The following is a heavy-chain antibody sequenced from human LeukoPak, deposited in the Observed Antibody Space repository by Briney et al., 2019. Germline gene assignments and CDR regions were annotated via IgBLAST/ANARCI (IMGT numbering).Heavy chain of an antibody. J-gene: IGHJ6*03. CDR1: GGTFSSYA. CDR3: ASGDIVVVPAAPLNSYYYYYYMDV. Sequence: ASVKVSCKASGGTFSSYAISWVRQAPGQGLEWMGGIIPIFGTANYAQKFQGRVTITADESTSTAYMELSSLRSEDTAVYYCASGDIVVVPAAPLNSYYYYYYMDVWGKGTTVTISS. CDR2: IIPIFGTA. V-gene: IGHV1-69*13. D-gene: IGHD2-2*01.